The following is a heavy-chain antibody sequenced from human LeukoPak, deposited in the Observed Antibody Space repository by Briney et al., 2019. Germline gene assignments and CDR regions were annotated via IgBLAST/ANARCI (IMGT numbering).Heavy chain of an antibody. V-gene: IGHV4-38-2*02. J-gene: IGHJ4*02. Sequence: SETLSLTCTVSGYSISSGYYWGWVRQPPGKGLEWIGSIYHSGSTYYNPSLKSRVTISVDTSKNQFSLKLSSVTAADTAVYYCARVNGWELPTSRGFYFDYWGQGTLVTVSS. CDR3: ARVNGWELPTSRGFYFDY. D-gene: IGHD1-26*01. CDR2: IYHSGST. CDR1: GYSISSGYY.